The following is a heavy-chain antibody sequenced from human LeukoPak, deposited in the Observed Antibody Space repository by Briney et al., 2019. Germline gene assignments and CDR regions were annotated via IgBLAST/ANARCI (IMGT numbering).Heavy chain of an antibody. CDR2: INAGNGNT. CDR3: ARAEDSWSYRPFDY. Sequence: ASVKVSCKASGYTFTSYAMHWVRQAPGQRLEWMGWINAGNGNTKYSQKFQGRVTITRDTSASTAYMELSSLRSEDTALYYCARAEDSWSYRPFDYWGQGTLVTVSS. J-gene: IGHJ4*02. CDR1: GYTFTSYA. V-gene: IGHV1-3*01. D-gene: IGHD1-26*01.